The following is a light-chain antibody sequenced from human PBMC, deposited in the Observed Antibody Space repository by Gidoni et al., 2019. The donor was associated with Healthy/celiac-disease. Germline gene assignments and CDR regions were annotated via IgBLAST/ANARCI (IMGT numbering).Light chain of an antibody. CDR2: GGS. V-gene: IGKV3-15*01. CDR1: QRVSSN. Sequence: EIVMTQSPATLSVSPGERATLSCRASQRVSSNIACYQQKPGQAPTLLIYGGSTRATGSPARFSCSGSGTAFTIPISSLQSEDFAVYYCQQYNNWPPGTFGQGTRLEIK. CDR3: QQYNNWPPGT. J-gene: IGKJ5*01.